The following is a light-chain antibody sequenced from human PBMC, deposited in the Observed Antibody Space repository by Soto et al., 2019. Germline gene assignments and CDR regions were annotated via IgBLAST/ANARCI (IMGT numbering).Light chain of an antibody. CDR2: AAS. CDR1: QSISSY. CDR3: QQSYSTPPA. J-gene: IGKJ4*01. Sequence: DIQMTQSPSSLSASVGDRVTITCRASQSISSYLNWYQQKPGKAPTLLIYAASSLQSGVPSRISSSGSGTDFTLTISSLQPEDFATYYCQQSYSTPPAFGGGTKVEIK. V-gene: IGKV1-39*01.